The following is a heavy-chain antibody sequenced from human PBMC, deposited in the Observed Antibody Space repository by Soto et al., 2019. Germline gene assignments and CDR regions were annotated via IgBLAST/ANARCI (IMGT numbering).Heavy chain of an antibody. J-gene: IGHJ4*03. CDR2: ISGDGYSA. V-gene: IGHV3-23*01. CDR1: GFIFSSNA. D-gene: IGHD3-10*01. Sequence: EVRLWESGGGLVQPGGSLRLSCGGSGFIFSSNAMSWVRQAPGKGLEWVSSISGDGYSADYADSVKGRFTVSRHNSKSTLYLQMNSLRAEDTSVYYCAKRHHYGSGNFALEKWGQGTLVTVSS. CDR3: AKRHHYGSGNFALEK.